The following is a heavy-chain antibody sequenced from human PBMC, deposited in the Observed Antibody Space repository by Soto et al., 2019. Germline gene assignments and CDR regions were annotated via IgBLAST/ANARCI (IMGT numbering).Heavy chain of an antibody. J-gene: IGHJ5*02. Sequence: QVQLVQSGAEVKKPGASVKVSCKASGYTFTSYGISWVRQAPGQGLEWMGWISAYNGNTNYAQKLQGRVTMTTDTSXSXXYLELRSLRSDDTAVYYCARDPGRVAAARRVWFDPWGQGTLVTVSS. CDR1: GYTFTSYG. CDR2: ISAYNGNT. V-gene: IGHV1-18*01. D-gene: IGHD6-13*01. CDR3: ARDPGRVAAARRVWFDP.